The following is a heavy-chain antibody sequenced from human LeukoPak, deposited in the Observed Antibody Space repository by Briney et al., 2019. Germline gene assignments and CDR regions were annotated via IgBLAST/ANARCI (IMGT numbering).Heavy chain of an antibody. J-gene: IGHJ4*02. CDR1: GFTFSSYW. CDR2: IKQDGSEK. CDR3: ACLNWGPLVDY. D-gene: IGHD7-27*01. V-gene: IGHV3-7*01. Sequence: PGGSLRLSCAASGFTFSSYWMSWVRQAPGKGLEWVANIKQDGSEKYYVDSVKGRFTISRDNAKNSLYLQMNSLRAEDTAVYYCACLNWGPLVDYWGQGTLVTVSS.